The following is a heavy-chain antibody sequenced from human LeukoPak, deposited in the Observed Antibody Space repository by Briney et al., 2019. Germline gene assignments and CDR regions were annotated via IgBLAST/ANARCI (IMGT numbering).Heavy chain of an antibody. V-gene: IGHV1-3*01. Sequence: ASVKVSCKASGYTFASYAIQWVRQAPGQRLEWMGWINAGHGNTKYSQNFQGRVTITRDTSASTAYMELSSLRSEDTAVYYCARGAGFAEPLPEYWGQGTLLTVSS. J-gene: IGHJ4*02. CDR3: ARGAGFAEPLPEY. CDR1: GYTFASYA. CDR2: INAGHGNT. D-gene: IGHD1-14*01.